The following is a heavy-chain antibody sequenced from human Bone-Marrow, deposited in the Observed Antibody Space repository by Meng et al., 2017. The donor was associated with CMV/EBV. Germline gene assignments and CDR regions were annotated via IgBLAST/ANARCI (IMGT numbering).Heavy chain of an antibody. Sequence: GGSLRLSCAASGFTFSSYAMSWVRQAPGKGLEWVSVIYSGGSSTYYADSVEGRFAISTDDSKKTLYLQMNSLRADDTATYYCARGSGWYDYWGQGILVTVSS. D-gene: IGHD6-19*01. CDR2: IYSGGSST. V-gene: IGHV3-23*03. J-gene: IGHJ4*02. CDR1: GFTFSSYA. CDR3: ARGSGWYDY.